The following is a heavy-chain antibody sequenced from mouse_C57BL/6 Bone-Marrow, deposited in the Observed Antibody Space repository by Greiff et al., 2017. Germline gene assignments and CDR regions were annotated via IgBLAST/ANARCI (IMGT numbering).Heavy chain of an antibody. CDR2: IRSKSSNYAT. D-gene: IGHD2-4*01. V-gene: IGHV10-3*01. CDR3: VRDEGLRQGAYAMDY. CDR1: GFTFNTYA. Sequence: EVQLVESGGGLVQPKGSLKLSCAASGFTFNTYAMHWVRQAPGKGLEWVARIRSKSSNYATYYADSVKDRFTISRDDSQSMLYLQMNNLKTEDTAMYYCVRDEGLRQGAYAMDYWGQGTSVTVSS. J-gene: IGHJ4*01.